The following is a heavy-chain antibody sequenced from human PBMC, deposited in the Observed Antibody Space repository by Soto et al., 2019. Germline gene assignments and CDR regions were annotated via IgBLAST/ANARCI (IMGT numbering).Heavy chain of an antibody. Sequence: QLLESGGGLVQPGGSLRLSCAASGFTFSSYPMSWVRQAPGKGLEWVSGISVSGAGTYLGASVKGRFTISRDNARNSLYLQMDSLRDEDTALYYCAKGRYDFWSPYYFDSWGQGTLVTVSS. D-gene: IGHD3-3*01. V-gene: IGHV3-23*01. J-gene: IGHJ4*02. CDR2: ISVSGAGT. CDR3: AKGRYDFWSPYYFDS. CDR1: GFTFSSYP.